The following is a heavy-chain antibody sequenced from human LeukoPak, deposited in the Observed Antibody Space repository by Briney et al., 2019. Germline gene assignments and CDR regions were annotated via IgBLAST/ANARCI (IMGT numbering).Heavy chain of an antibody. J-gene: IGHJ4*02. Sequence: PGGSLRLSCTSSGFILSSFAMSWVRQAPGKGLEWVSAISGSGGSTYYADSVKGRFTISRDNSKNTLYLQMNSLRAEDTAVYYCAKDIPFDYYDSSGDFDYWGQGTLVTVSS. CDR1: GFILSSFA. CDR3: AKDIPFDYYDSSGDFDY. D-gene: IGHD3-22*01. V-gene: IGHV3-23*01. CDR2: ISGSGGST.